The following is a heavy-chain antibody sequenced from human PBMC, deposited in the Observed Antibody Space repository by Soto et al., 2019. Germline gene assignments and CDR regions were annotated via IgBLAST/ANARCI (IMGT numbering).Heavy chain of an antibody. CDR3: ATDYRAIAIFDY. D-gene: IGHD3-16*02. J-gene: IGHJ4*02. CDR1: GFTFSSYA. V-gene: IGHV3-23*01. Sequence: QSGGSLRLSCAASGFTFSSYAMSWVRQAPGKGLEWVSAISGSGGSTYYADSVKGRFTISRDNSKNTLYLQMNSLRAEDTAVYYCATDYRAIAIFDYWGQGTLVTVSS. CDR2: ISGSGGST.